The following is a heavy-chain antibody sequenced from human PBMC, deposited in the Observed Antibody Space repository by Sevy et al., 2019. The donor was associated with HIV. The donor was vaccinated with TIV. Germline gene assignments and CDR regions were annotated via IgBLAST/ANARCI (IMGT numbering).Heavy chain of an antibody. CDR1: GFSFRSYW. J-gene: IGHJ6*02. V-gene: IGHV3-7*01. CDR3: AREGSYGDYMLSYYYGMDV. CDR2: IYQDGSEK. Sequence: GGSLRLSCAASGFSFRSYWMTWVRQAPGKGLEWVASIYQDGSEKYYMDSLKGRFTVSRDNAKNSLFLQMNSLRVEDTAAYYCAREGSYGDYMLSYYYGMDVWGQGTTVTVSS. D-gene: IGHD4-17*01.